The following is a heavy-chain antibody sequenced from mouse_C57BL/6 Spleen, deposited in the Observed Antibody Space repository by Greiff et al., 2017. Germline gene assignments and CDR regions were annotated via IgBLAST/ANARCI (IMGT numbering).Heavy chain of an antibody. Sequence: QVQLQQSGAELAKPGASVKLSCKASGYTFTSYWMHWVKQRPGQGLEWIGYINPSSGYTKYTQKFKDKATLTADKSSSTAYMQLSSLTYEDSAVXYCARDYDGSSYFDYWGQGTTLTVSS. V-gene: IGHV1-7*01. CDR1: GYTFTSYW. CDR2: INPSSGYT. CDR3: ARDYDGSSYFDY. J-gene: IGHJ2*01. D-gene: IGHD1-1*01.